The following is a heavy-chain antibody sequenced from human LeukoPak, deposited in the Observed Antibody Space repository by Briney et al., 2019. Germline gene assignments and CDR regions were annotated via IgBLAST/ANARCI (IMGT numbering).Heavy chain of an antibody. V-gene: IGHV4-39*01. J-gene: IGHJ4*02. D-gene: IGHD1-26*01. CDR2: IYYSGST. CDR1: GASISSSSYY. CDR3: ARSFRGAKGRFFDY. Sequence: SETLSLTCTVSGASISSSSYYLGWIRQPPGKGLEWIGSIYYSGSTYYNPSLKSRVTISVDTSKNQFSLKLSSVTAADTAVYYCARSFRGAKGRFFDYWGQGTLVTVSS.